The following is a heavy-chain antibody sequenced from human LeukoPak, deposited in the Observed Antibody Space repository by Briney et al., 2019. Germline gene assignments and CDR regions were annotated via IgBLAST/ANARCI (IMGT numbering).Heavy chain of an antibody. J-gene: IGHJ4*02. CDR1: GFTFSSYS. CDR2: ISSSSSTI. V-gene: IGHV3-48*01. D-gene: IGHD3-9*01. CDR3: AKALLRYFGSAPVTPFDY. Sequence: PGGSLRLSCAASGFTFSSYSMNWVRQAPGKGLEWVSYISSSSSTIYYADSVKGRFTISRGNAKNSLYLQMNSLRAEDTAVYYCAKALLRYFGSAPVTPFDYWGQGTLVTVSS.